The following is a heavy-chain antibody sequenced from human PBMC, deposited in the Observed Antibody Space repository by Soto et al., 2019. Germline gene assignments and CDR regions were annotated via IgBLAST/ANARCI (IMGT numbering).Heavy chain of an antibody. V-gene: IGHV4-39*01. CDR2: IFFSGRT. CDR1: GGSIRESGLY. J-gene: IGHJ6*03. CDR3: LRSLIDV. Sequence: QMQLQESGPGLVKTSETLSLTCTVSGGSIRESGLYWGWIRQSPGKGLEWIGSIFFSGRTHYNPSQKARIAISTDASKNQCSLNVIYVTAADTGVYYCLRSLIDVWGKGTTVTVSS.